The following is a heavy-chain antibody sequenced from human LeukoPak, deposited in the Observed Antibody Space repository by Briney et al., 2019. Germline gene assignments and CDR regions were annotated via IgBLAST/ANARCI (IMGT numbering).Heavy chain of an antibody. CDR2: IGTSSSTI. CDR3: ARDRYYYGSGSHAY. J-gene: IGHJ4*02. V-gene: IGHV3-48*01. D-gene: IGHD3-10*01. CDR1: EFTFNNAW. Sequence: GGSLRLSCAASEFTFNNAWMSWVRQAPGKGLEWVSYIGTSSSTIYYADSVKGRFTVSRDNAKNSLYLQMNSLRAEDTAVYYCARDRYYYGSGSHAYWGQGTLVTVSS.